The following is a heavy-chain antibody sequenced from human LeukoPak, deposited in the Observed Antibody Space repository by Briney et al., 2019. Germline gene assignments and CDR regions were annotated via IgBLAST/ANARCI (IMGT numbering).Heavy chain of an antibody. J-gene: IGHJ4*02. CDR2: IYYSGST. D-gene: IGHD6-19*01. V-gene: IGHV4-39*07. Sequence: SETLSLTCTVSGGSISSSSYYWGWIRQPPGKGLEWIGSIYYSGSTYYNPSLKSRVTISVDTSKNQLSLKLSSVTAADTAVYYCARSGASSSGWPFDYWGQGTLVTVSS. CDR3: ARSGASSSGWPFDY. CDR1: GGSISSSSYY.